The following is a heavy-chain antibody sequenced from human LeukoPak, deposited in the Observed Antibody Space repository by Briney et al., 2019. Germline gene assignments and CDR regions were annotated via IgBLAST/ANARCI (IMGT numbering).Heavy chain of an antibody. CDR1: GFTFSSYS. CDR3: ASYGSGSRFDY. CDR2: ISSSSYI. Sequence: KPGGSLRLSCAASGFTFSSYSMNWVRQAPGKGLEWVSSISSSSYIYYADSVKGRFTISRDNAKNSLYLQMNSLRAEDTAVYYCASYGSGSRFDYWGQGTLVTVSS. D-gene: IGHD3-10*01. V-gene: IGHV3-21*04. J-gene: IGHJ4*02.